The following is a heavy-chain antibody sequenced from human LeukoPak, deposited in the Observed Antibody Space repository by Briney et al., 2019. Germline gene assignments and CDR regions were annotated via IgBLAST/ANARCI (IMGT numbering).Heavy chain of an antibody. CDR2: IIPILGIA. Sequence: ASVKVSCKASGGTFSCYAISWVRQAPGQGLEWMGRIIPILGIANYALKFQGRVTITADKSTSTAYMELSSLRSEDTAVYYCARELTAMVTGSFDYWGQGTLVTVSS. CDR1: GGTFSCYA. CDR3: ARELTAMVTGSFDY. V-gene: IGHV1-69*04. J-gene: IGHJ4*02. D-gene: IGHD5-18*01.